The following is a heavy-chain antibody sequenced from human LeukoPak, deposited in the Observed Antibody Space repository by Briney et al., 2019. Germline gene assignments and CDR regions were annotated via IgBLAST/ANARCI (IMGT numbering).Heavy chain of an antibody. CDR1: GGTFSSYA. CDR2: IIPIFGTA. CDR3: ARDGLRGSGSYYYFDY. V-gene: IGHV1-69*01. D-gene: IGHD3-10*01. Sequence: SVKVSCRASGGTFSSYAISWVRQAPGQGLEWMGGIIPIFGTANYAQKFQGRVTITADESTSTAYMELSSLRSEDTAVYYCARDGLRGSGSYYYFDYWGQGTLVTVSS. J-gene: IGHJ4*02.